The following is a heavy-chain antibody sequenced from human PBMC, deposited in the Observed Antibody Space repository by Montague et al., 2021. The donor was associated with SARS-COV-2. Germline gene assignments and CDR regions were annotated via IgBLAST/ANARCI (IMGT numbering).Heavy chain of an antibody. J-gene: IGHJ4*02. CDR3: ARGTRVEGITAGFRY. Sequence: SETLSLTCAVYRGSFHIFSWGWIRQSPGKGLVLIGEIYHSGNTKYNPSLESRVTISVDTSKNQFSLNLTSVTAADTAMYYCARGTRVEGITAGFRYWGQGTQVAVSS. V-gene: IGHV4-34*01. D-gene: IGHD5-24*01. CDR1: RGSFHIFS. CDR2: IYHSGNT.